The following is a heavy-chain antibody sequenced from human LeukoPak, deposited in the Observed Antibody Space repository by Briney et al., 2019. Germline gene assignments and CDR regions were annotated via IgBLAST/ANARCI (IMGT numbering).Heavy chain of an antibody. CDR1: GGSITSYY. Sequence: SETLSLTCTVSGGSITSYYWSWIRQPPGKGLQWIGYIYYTGRTNYNPSLKSRVTISVDTSKNQFSLKLSSMTAADTAVYYCATYTNCSSNSCFTNWFDPWGQGTLITVSS. V-gene: IGHV4-59*01. D-gene: IGHD2-2*01. CDR2: IYYTGRT. J-gene: IGHJ5*02. CDR3: ATYTNCSSNSCFTNWFDP.